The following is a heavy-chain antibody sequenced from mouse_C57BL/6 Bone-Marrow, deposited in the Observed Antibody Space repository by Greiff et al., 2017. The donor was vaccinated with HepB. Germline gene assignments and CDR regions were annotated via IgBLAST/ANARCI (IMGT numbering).Heavy chain of an antibody. J-gene: IGHJ2*01. D-gene: IGHD1-1*01. Sequence: QVHVKQPGAELVKPGASVKMSCKASGYTFTSYWITWVKQGPGQGLEWIGDIYPGSGSTNYNEKFKSKATMTVDTSSSTAYMQRSSLTSEDSAVYYCARWNTTVDYWGHGTTLTVAS. V-gene: IGHV1-55*01. CDR2: IYPGSGST. CDR1: GYTFTSYW. CDR3: ARWNTTVDY.